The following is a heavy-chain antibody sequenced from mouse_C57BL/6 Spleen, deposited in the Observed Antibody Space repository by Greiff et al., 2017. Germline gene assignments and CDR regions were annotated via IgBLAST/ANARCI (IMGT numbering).Heavy chain of an antibody. V-gene: IGHV1-69*01. CDR2: IDPSDSYT. CDR3: ARSYGSSYYAMDY. D-gene: IGHD1-1*01. Sequence: QVQLQQPGAELVMPGASVKLSCKASGYTFTSYWMHWVKQRPGQGLEWIGEIDPSDSYTNYNQKFKGKSTLTVDKSSSTAYMQRSSLTSEDSAVYYCARSYGSSYYAMDYWGQGTSVTVSS. CDR1: GYTFTSYW. J-gene: IGHJ4*01.